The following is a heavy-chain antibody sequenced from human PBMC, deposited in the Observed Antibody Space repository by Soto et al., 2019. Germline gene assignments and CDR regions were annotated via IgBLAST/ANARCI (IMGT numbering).Heavy chain of an antibody. J-gene: IGHJ6*02. CDR1: AWTFTGYY. CDR2: INPNSGGT. V-gene: IGHV1-2*02. D-gene: IGHD3-10*01. CDR3: ARLSGQMAAFGMDV. Sequence: DSLNVSCKASAWTFTGYYMNWVRQAPGQGLELMGWINPNSGGTNYAQKFQGRVTMTRDTSISTAYMELSRLRSDDTAVYYCARLSGQMAAFGMDVWRQGTTVIVYS.